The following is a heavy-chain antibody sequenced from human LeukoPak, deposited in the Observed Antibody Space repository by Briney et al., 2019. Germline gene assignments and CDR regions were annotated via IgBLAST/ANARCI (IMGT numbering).Heavy chain of an antibody. V-gene: IGHV4-30-4*01. CDR3: ARKYNWNYAGDAFDI. Sequence: PSQTLSLTCTVSGGSISSGDYYWSWIRQPPGKGLEWIGYIYYSGSTYYNPSLKSRVTISVDTSKNQFSLKLSSVTAADTAVYYCARKYNWNYAGDAFDIWGQGTMVTVSP. CDR2: IYYSGST. D-gene: IGHD1-7*01. CDR1: GGSISSGDYY. J-gene: IGHJ3*02.